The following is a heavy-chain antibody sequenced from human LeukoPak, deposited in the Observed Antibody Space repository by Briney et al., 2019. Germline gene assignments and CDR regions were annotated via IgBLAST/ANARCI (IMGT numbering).Heavy chain of an antibody. D-gene: IGHD3-10*01. J-gene: IGHJ4*02. CDR3: AKDYYYGSGSYYKGPIDY. CDR2: ISGSGGST. CDR1: GFTLSSYA. Sequence: GGSLRLSCAASGFTLSSYAMRWVRHAPGKGLEWVSAISGSGGSTYYADSVKGRFTISRDNSKNTLYLQMNSLRAEDTAVYYCAKDYYYGSGSYYKGPIDYWGQGTLVTVSS. V-gene: IGHV3-23*01.